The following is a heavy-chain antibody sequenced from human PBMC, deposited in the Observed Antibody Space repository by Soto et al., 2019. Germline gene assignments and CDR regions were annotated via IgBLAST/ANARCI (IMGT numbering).Heavy chain of an antibody. CDR1: GFTFSSYA. Sequence: GGSLRLSCAASGFTFSSYAMSWVRQAPGKGLEWVSAISGSGGSTYYADSVKGRFTISRDNSKNTLYLQMNSLRAEDTAVYYCAKDHQPVDTAMAIYYYGMDVWGQGTTVTVSS. V-gene: IGHV3-23*01. J-gene: IGHJ6*02. CDR3: AKDHQPVDTAMAIYYYGMDV. D-gene: IGHD5-18*01. CDR2: ISGSGGST.